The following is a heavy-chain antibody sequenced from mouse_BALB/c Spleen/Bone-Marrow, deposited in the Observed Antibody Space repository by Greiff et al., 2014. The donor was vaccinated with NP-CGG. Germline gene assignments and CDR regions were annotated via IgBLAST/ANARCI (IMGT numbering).Heavy chain of an antibody. J-gene: IGHJ1*01. D-gene: IGHD2-1*01. V-gene: IGHV1S81*02. CDR3: TRSYYGNYFDV. Sequence: QVQLKQSGAELVKPGASVKLSCKASGYTFTSYYMYWVKQRPGQGLEWIGEINPSNGGTNFNEKFKSKATLTVDKSSSTAYMQLSSLTSEDSAVYYCTRSYYGNYFDVWGAGTTVTASS. CDR1: GYTFTSYY. CDR2: INPSNGGT.